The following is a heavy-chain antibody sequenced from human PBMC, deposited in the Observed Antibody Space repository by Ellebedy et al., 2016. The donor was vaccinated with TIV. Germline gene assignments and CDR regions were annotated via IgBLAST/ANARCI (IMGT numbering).Heavy chain of an antibody. CDR1: GLSFSSHA. CDR2: ITESGGNT. V-gene: IGHV3-23*01. Sequence: GESLNISCAASGLSFSSHAMSWVRQAPGKGLEWVSSITESGGNTYYADSVKGRFTISRDNSKDTLFQQMNSLRAEDTAIYFCSRDPGGVGPAFDVWGQGTMVTVSS. CDR3: SRDPGGVGPAFDV. D-gene: IGHD3-16*01. J-gene: IGHJ3*01.